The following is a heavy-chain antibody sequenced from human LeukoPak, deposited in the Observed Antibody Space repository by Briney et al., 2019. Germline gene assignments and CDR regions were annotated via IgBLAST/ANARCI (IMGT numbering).Heavy chain of an antibody. CDR1: DFSFITYA. Sequence: PGGSLRLSCAASDFSFITYAMSWVRQAPGKGLEWVANLNQDGTEKHYVDSVKGRFTISRDNANNLLYLEVNNLRVDDTGVYYCARDGAARGSGSFGDWGQGTRLIVSS. V-gene: IGHV3-7*01. D-gene: IGHD3-10*01. CDR3: ARDGAARGSGSFGD. CDR2: LNQDGTEK. J-gene: IGHJ4*02.